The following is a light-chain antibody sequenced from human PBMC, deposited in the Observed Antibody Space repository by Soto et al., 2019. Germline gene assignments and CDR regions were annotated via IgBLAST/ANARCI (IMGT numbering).Light chain of an antibody. Sequence: QSALTQPASVSGSPGQSITISCTGTSSDVGSYNLVSWYQQHPGNAPKLMIYEGSKRPSGVSNRFSGSKSGNTASLTISGLQAEDEADYYCCAYAGSSTFHVVFGGGTKVTVL. CDR3: CAYAGSSTFHVV. CDR1: SSDVGSYNL. V-gene: IGLV2-23*03. CDR2: EGS. J-gene: IGLJ2*01.